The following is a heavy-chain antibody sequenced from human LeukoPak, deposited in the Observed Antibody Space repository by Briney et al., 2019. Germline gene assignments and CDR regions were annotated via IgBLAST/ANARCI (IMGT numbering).Heavy chain of an antibody. Sequence: GRSLRLSCAASGFTFSSYAMHWVRQAPGKGLEWVAVISYDGSNKYYADSVKGRFTISRDNSKNTLYLQMNSLRAEDTAVYYCAKGQYSYGSDWGQGTMVTVSS. CDR1: GFTFSSYA. D-gene: IGHD5-18*01. V-gene: IGHV3-30*04. CDR3: AKGQYSYGSD. J-gene: IGHJ3*01. CDR2: ISYDGSNK.